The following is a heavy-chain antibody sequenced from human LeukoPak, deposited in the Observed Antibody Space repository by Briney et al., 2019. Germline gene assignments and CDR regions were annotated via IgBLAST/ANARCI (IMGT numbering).Heavy chain of an antibody. CDR2: IRYDGINK. CDR3: TTDLGRSRIAPRFYY. V-gene: IGHV3-30*02. Sequence: GGSLRLSCAASGFTFSSHAMHWVRQAPGKGLEWVAFIRYDGINKYYADSVKGRFTISRDNSKNTLYLQMNSLKTEDTAVYYCTTDLGRSRIAPRFYYWGQGTLVTVSS. D-gene: IGHD6-6*01. CDR1: GFTFSSHA. J-gene: IGHJ4*02.